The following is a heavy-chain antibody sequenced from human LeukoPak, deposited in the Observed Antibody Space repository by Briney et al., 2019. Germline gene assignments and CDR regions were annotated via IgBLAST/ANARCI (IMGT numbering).Heavy chain of an antibody. CDR1: GFTFSSYA. V-gene: IGHV3-23*01. D-gene: IGHD3-22*01. J-gene: IGHJ4*02. CDR2: ISGSGGST. Sequence: GGSLRLSCAASGFTFSSYAMSWVRQAPGKGLEWVSAISGSGGSTYYADSVKGRFTISRDNSKNTLYLQMNSLRAEDTAVYYCAKDSDLPRYYYDSSGYFDFDYWGQGTLVTVSS. CDR3: AKDSDLPRYYYDSSGYFDFDY.